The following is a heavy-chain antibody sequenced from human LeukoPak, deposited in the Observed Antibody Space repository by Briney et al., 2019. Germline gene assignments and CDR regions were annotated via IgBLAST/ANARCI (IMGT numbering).Heavy chain of an antibody. CDR2: IYYSGNT. D-gene: IGHD3-10*02. J-gene: IGHJ4*02. Sequence: KPSETLSLTCTVSGGSISPYYWSWIRQPPGKGLEWLGYIYYSGNTEYKPSLKSRVAMSVDTSKNQFSLRLSSVSAAETAVYYCARSTGNTMFIDYWGQGTLVTVSS. V-gene: IGHV4-59*01. CDR1: GGSISPYY. CDR3: ARSTGNTMFIDY.